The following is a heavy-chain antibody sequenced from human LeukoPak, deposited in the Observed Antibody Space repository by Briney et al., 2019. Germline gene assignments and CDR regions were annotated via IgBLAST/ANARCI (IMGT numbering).Heavy chain of an antibody. Sequence: SSETLSLTCTVSGGSISSYYWSWIRQPPGKGLEWIGYIYYSGSTNYNPSLKSRVTMSVDTSKNQFSLKLSSVTAADTAVYYCARDGVGSSSEIYGMDVWGQGTTVTVSS. CDR3: ARDGVGSSSEIYGMDV. D-gene: IGHD6-6*01. V-gene: IGHV4-59*01. J-gene: IGHJ6*02. CDR2: IYYSGST. CDR1: GGSISSYY.